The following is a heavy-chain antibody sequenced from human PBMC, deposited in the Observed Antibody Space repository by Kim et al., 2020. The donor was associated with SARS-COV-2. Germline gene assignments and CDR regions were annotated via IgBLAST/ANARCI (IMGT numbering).Heavy chain of an antibody. CDR2: IYSSGST. Sequence: SETLSPTCTVSGGSINSYYWNWIRQPAGKGLEWIGRIYSSGSTTYNPSLKSRVTMSVDTSKKQFSLKLSSVTAADTAFYYCARHGSGFDYWGQGTLVTVSS. CDR1: GGSINSYY. CDR3: ARHGSGFDY. J-gene: IGHJ4*02. V-gene: IGHV4-4*07. D-gene: IGHD3-10*01.